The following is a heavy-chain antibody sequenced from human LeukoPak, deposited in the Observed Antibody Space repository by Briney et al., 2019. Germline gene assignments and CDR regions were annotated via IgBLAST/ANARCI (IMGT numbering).Heavy chain of an antibody. CDR2: IYTSGST. CDR1: GGSISSYY. Sequence: SETQSLTCTVSGGSISSYYWSWIRQPAGKGLEWIGRIYTSGSTNYNPSLKSRVTMSVDTSKNQFSLKLSSVTAADTAVYYCASHMRGSGYNAAFDYWGQGTLGTVSS. CDR3: ASHMRGSGYNAAFDY. D-gene: IGHD3-22*01. J-gene: IGHJ4*02. V-gene: IGHV4-4*07.